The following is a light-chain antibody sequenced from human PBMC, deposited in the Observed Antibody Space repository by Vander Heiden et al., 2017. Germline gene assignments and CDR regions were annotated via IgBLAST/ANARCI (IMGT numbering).Light chain of an antibody. CDR3: SSYTSSSTVV. CDR1: SSDVVTYNR. Sequence: QPALTLPPSVFGASGQSVTISCTGTSSDVVTYNRGSWYQQPPGTAPKLMIYEVSNRPSGVPDRFSGSKSGNTASLTISGLQAEDEADYYCSSYTSSSTVVFGGGTKLTVL. CDR2: EVS. V-gene: IGLV2-18*02. J-gene: IGLJ2*01.